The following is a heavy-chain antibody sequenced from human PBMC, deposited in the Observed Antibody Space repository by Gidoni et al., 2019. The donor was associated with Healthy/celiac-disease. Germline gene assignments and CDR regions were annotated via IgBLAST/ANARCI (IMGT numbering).Heavy chain of an antibody. D-gene: IGHD2-15*01. CDR1: GYTFTTYD. CDR2: MNPNRGNT. CDR3: ARGLLGYCSGGSCSNYSYYGMDV. Sequence: QVQLVQSGAEVKKPGSSVKVSCKASGYTFTTYDINRLRQATGQGLEWMGWMNPNRGNTGYAQKFQGRVTMTRNTSISTAYMELSSLRSEDTAVYYCARGLLGYCSGGSCSNYSYYGMDVWGQGTTVTVSS. V-gene: IGHV1-8*01. J-gene: IGHJ6*02.